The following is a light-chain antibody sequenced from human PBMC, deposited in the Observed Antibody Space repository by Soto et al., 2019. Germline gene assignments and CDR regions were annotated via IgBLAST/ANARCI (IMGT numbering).Light chain of an antibody. J-gene: IGKJ3*01. CDR3: QQYGSSRTCP. CDR2: GTS. Sequence: EIVLTQSPGTLSLSPGERATLSCRASQSVSSSYLAWYQQKPGQAPRLLIYGTSSRATGIPDRFSGSGSGTDFTLTTSRLEAEDFAVDYCQQYGSSRTCPFGPGNKVDIK. V-gene: IGKV3-20*01. CDR1: QSVSSSY.